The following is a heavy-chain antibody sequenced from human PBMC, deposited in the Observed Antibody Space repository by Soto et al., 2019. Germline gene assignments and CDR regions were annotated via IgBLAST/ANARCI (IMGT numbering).Heavy chain of an antibody. D-gene: IGHD6-13*01. CDR3: ARQPRLGSSSWYHSLRYFDL. V-gene: IGHV4-39*01. Sequence: QLQLQESGPGLVKPSETLSLTCTVSGGSISSSSYYWGWIRQPPGKGLEWIGSIYYSGSTYYNPSLKSRVTISVDTSKNQFSLKLSSVTAADTAVYYCARQPRLGSSSWYHSLRYFDLWGRGTLVTVSS. J-gene: IGHJ2*01. CDR1: GGSISSSSYY. CDR2: IYYSGST.